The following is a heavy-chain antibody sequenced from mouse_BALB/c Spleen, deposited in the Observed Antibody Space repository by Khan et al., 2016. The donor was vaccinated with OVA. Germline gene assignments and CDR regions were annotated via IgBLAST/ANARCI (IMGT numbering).Heavy chain of an antibody. CDR1: GYTFTNDG. CDR2: INTYTGEP. J-gene: IGHJ4*01. D-gene: IGHD2-10*01. CDR3: ARPPYFSYVLVY. V-gene: IGHV9-3-1*01. Sequence: LVESGPELKKPGETVKISCKASGYTFTNDGMNWVKQAPGKGLKWMGWINTYTGEPTYADDFKGRFAISLETSASTAYLQINNLKNEDTATYFCARPPYFSYVLVYWGQGTSVTVSS.